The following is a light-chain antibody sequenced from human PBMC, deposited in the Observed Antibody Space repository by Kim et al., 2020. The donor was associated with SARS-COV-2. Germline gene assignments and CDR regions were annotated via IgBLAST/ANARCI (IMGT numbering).Light chain of an antibody. J-gene: IGKJ2*01. CDR2: AAS. CDR3: QQSYSIPYT. V-gene: IGKV1-39*01. CDR1: QSISSY. Sequence: SASEGDRVTITYRASQSISSYLNWYQQKPGKAPKLLIYAASSLHSGVPSRFSGSGSGTDFTLTISSLQPEDFATYYCQQSYSIPYTFGQGTKLEI.